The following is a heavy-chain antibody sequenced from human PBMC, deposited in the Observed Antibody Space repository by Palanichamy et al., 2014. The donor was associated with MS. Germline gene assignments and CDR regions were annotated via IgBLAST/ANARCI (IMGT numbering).Heavy chain of an antibody. CDR1: GFTFSSYS. CDR2: ISSSSSTI. Sequence: EVQLVESGGGLVQPGGSLRLSCAASGFTFSSYSMNWVRQAPGKGLEWVSYISSSSSTIYYADSVKGRFTISRDNAKNSLYLQMNSLRDEDTAVYYCARVWSDYVWGSYPDWGQGTLVTVSS. CDR3: ARVWSDYVWGSYPD. J-gene: IGHJ4*02. V-gene: IGHV3-48*02. D-gene: IGHD3-16*02.